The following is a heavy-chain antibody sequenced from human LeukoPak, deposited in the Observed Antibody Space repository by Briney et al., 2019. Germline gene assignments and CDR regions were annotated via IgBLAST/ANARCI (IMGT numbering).Heavy chain of an antibody. CDR3: AKDRVAHCSGGTCSVDY. J-gene: IGHJ4*02. Sequence: PGGSLRLSCAASGFTFGSYGVHWVRRAPGKGLEWVAFIRYDGSNQYYAESVKGRFTISRDNSKNTLYLQVSSLRADDTAVYYCAKDRVAHCSGGTCSVDYWGQGTLVTVSS. V-gene: IGHV3-30*02. CDR2: IRYDGSNQ. CDR1: GFTFGSYG. D-gene: IGHD2-15*01.